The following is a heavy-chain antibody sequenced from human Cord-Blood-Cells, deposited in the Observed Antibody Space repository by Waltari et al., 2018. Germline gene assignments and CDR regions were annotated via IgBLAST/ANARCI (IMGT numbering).Heavy chain of an antibody. CDR1: GGSLSSGGYY. J-gene: IGHJ6*03. CDR3: ARANCSSTSCYYYYYYYMDV. V-gene: IGHV4-31*03. Sequence: QVQLQESGPGLVKPSQTLSLTCTVSGGSLSSGGYYWRWIRQHPGKGLEWIGYIYYSGSTYYNPSLKSRVTISVDTSKNQFSLKLSSVTAADTAVYYCARANCSSTSCYYYYYYYMDVWGKGTTVTVSS. D-gene: IGHD2-2*01. CDR2: IYYSGST.